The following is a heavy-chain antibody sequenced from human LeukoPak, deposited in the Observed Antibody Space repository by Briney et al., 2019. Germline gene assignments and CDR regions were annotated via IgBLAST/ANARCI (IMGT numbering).Heavy chain of an antibody. J-gene: IGHJ6*03. D-gene: IGHD2-2*01. CDR1: GFTFSSYW. CDR2: IKQDGSEK. CDR3: ARVVPAPSPYYYYMDV. V-gene: IGHV3-7*01. Sequence: GGSLRLSCAASGFTFSSYWMSWVRQAPGKGLEWVANIKQDGSEKYYVDSVKGRFTISRDNAKNSLYLQMNSLRAEDTAVYYCARVVPAPSPYYYYMDVWGKGTTVTVSS.